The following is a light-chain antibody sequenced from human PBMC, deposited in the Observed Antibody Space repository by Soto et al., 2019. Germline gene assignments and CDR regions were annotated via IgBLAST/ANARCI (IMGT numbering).Light chain of an antibody. CDR2: EVT. Sequence: QRPLALPGSVSGSPGQSVTMSCTGTRSDVGGYNYVSWYHQHPGKAPQLLIYEVTKRPSGVLNRFSGSKSGNTASLSISGLQAEDEADYYCRSYSSSSTRLVFGTGTKVTVL. CDR3: RSYSSSSTRLV. CDR1: RSDVGGYNY. J-gene: IGLJ1*01. V-gene: IGLV2-14*01.